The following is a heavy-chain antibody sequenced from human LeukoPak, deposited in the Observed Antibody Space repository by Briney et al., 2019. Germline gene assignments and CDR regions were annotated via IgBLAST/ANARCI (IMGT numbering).Heavy chain of an antibody. D-gene: IGHD5-18*01. V-gene: IGHV4-31*03. J-gene: IGHJ4*02. CDR1: GGSISSGGYY. CDR2: IYYTGST. Sequence: PSETLSLTCTVSGGSISSGGYYWTWIRQDSGKGLEWIGYIYYTGSTYYNPSLRSRVTISVDTSKNQFSLKLSSVTAADTAVYFCARGYSYGYFDSWGQGTLVTVSS. CDR3: ARGYSYGYFDS.